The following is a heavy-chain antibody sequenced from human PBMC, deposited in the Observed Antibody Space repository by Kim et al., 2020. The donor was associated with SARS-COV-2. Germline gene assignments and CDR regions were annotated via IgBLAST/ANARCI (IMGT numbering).Heavy chain of an antibody. D-gene: IGHD3-10*01. CDR3: ARDLFGDSGYYYYGMDV. J-gene: IGHJ6*02. V-gene: IGHV3-21*01. CDR2: ISSSSSYI. Sequence: GGSLRLSCAASGFTFSSYSMNWVRQAPGKGLEWVSSISSSSSYIYYADSVKGRFTISRDNAKNSLYLQMNSLRAEDTAVYYCARDLFGDSGYYYYGMDVWGQGTTVTVSS. CDR1: GFTFSSYS.